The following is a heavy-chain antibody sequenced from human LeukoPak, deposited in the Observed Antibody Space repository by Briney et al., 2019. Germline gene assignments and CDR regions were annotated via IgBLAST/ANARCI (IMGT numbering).Heavy chain of an antibody. V-gene: IGHV1-46*01. J-gene: IGHJ4*02. D-gene: IGHD3-10*01. CDR2: INPSGGST. CDR1: GYTFIGYY. CDR3: AREGGVVWFGELGY. Sequence: ASVKVSCKASGYTFIGYYMHWVRQAPGQGLEWMGIINPSGGSTSNAQRFQDRVTMTRDTSTSTVYMELSNLRSEDTAVYFCAREGGVVWFGELGYWGQGTLVTVSS.